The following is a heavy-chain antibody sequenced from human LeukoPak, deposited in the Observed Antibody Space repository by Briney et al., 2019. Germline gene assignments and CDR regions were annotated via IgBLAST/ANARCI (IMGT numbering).Heavy chain of an antibody. Sequence: SETLSLTCAVYGGSFSGYYWSWIRQPPGKGLEWIGEINHSGSTNYNPSLKSRVTISVDTSKNQFSLKLSSVTAADTAVYYCARGGRYCSSTSCYTRSVRAMDVWGKGTTVTVSS. D-gene: IGHD2-2*02. V-gene: IGHV4-34*01. CDR1: GGSFSGYY. CDR2: INHSGST. CDR3: ARGGRYCSSTSCYTRSVRAMDV. J-gene: IGHJ6*03.